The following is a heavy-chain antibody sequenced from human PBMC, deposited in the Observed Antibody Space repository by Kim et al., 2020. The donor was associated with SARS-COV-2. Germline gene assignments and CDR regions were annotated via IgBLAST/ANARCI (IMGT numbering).Heavy chain of an antibody. Sequence: GATVYDSAVKDRFTISRDDSENMLYLQKNHLKIEDTALYYCNTYTHGSLEDWGQGTLVTVSS. D-gene: IGHD2-2*02. CDR3: NTYTHGSLED. V-gene: IGHV3-15*01. CDR2: GAT. J-gene: IGHJ4*02.